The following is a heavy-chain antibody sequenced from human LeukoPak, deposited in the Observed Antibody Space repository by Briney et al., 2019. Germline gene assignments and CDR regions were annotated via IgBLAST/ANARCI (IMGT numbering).Heavy chain of an antibody. CDR3: ARAKFRRYYFDY. CDR2: IYSGGST. CDR1: GFTVSSNY. Sequence: GGSLGLSCAASGFTVSSNYMSWVRQAPGKGLEWVSVIYSGGSTYYADSVKGRFTTSRDNSKNTLYLQMNSLRAEDTAVYYCARAKFRRYYFDYWGQGTLVTVSS. J-gene: IGHJ4*02. V-gene: IGHV3-66*01. D-gene: IGHD3-16*01.